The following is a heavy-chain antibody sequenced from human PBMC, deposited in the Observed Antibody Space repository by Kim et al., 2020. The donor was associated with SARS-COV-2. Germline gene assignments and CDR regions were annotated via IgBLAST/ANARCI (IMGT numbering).Heavy chain of an antibody. D-gene: IGHD3-22*01. Sequence: GGSLRLSCAASGFTFSSYWMSWVRQAPGKGLEWVANIKQDGSEKYYVDSVKGRFTISRDNAKNSLYLQMNSLRAEDTAVYYCAREELLLLYYYDSSGYFDYWGQGTLVTVSS. CDR3: AREELLLLYYYDSSGYFDY. J-gene: IGHJ4*02. CDR1: GFTFSSYW. CDR2: IKQDGSEK. V-gene: IGHV3-7*01.